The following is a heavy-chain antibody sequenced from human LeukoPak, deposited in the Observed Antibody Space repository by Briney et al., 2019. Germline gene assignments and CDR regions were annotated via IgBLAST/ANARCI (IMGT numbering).Heavy chain of an antibody. J-gene: IGHJ4*02. CDR2: ISLNSGSI. V-gene: IGHV3-9*01. D-gene: IGHD5-18*01. CDR1: GFTLEDYD. CDR3: ATSRGYNSGYRALERPPSLID. Sequence: GGPLRLPCAASGFTLEDYDMHWVRQAPGKALEGVSGISLNSGSIIYADSVKCRFTISKDNAKNSVFLQMNSLRAEDRAAYYCATSRGYNSGYRALERPPSLIDWGQGTLVTVSS.